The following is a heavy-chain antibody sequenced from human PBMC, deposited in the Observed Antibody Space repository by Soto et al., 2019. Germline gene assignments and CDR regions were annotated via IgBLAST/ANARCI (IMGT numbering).Heavy chain of an antibody. CDR3: ARDHSDSSGTYDAFDI. Sequence: QVQLQESGPGLVKPSETLFLTCTVSGGSISSYYWSWIRQPPGKGLEWIGYIYYSGSTNYNPSLKSRVTISVDTSKNQFSLKLSSVTAADTAVYYCARDHSDSSGTYDAFDIWGQGTMVTVSS. J-gene: IGHJ3*02. D-gene: IGHD3-22*01. CDR1: GGSISSYY. CDR2: IYYSGST. V-gene: IGHV4-59*01.